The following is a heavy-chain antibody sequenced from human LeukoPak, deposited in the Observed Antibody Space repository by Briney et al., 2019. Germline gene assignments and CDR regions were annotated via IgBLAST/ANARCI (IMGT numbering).Heavy chain of an antibody. J-gene: IGHJ5*02. CDR1: GGSISSYY. D-gene: IGHD3-22*01. CDR2: IYYSGST. V-gene: IGHV4-59*12. Sequence: SETLSLTCTVSGGSISSYYWSWIRQPPGKGLEWIGYIYYSGSTNYNPSLKSRVTISVDTSKNQFSLKLSSVTAADTAVYYCAREYYYDSSGSRRFDPWGQGTLVTVSS. CDR3: AREYYYDSSGSRRFDP.